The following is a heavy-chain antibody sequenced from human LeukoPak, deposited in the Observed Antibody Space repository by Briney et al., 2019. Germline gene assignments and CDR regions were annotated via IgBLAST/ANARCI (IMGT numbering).Heavy chain of an antibody. CDR2: IYYSGST. Sequence: LSETLSLTCTVSGGSISSSSYYWGWIRQPPGKGLEWIGYIYYSGSTNYNPSLKSRVTISVDTSKNQFSLKLSSVTAADTAVYYCARQERYSSGWGFQHWGQGTLVTVSS. J-gene: IGHJ1*01. D-gene: IGHD6-19*01. CDR3: ARQERYSSGWGFQH. V-gene: IGHV4-61*05. CDR1: GGSISSSSYY.